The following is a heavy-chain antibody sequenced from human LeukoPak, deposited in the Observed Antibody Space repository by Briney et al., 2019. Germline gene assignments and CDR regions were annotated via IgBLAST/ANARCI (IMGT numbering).Heavy chain of an antibody. CDR3: AKGGGISANPLDP. V-gene: IGHV3-30*18. J-gene: IGHJ5*02. D-gene: IGHD4-23*01. CDR1: GFSFSSWG. Sequence: GGSLRLSCAASGFSFSSWGIHWVRQAPGKGLEWVALTSHDGVNTYYADSVKGRFTISRDNSKNTLYLQMNSLRPEDTAVYYRAKGGGISANPLDPWGQGTLVIVSS. CDR2: TSHDGVNT.